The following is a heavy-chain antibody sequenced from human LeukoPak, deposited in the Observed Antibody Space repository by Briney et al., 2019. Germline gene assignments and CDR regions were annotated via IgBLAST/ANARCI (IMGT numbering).Heavy chain of an antibody. V-gene: IGHV3-33*06. CDR1: GFTFSSYG. J-gene: IGHJ4*02. Sequence: GGSLRLSCAASGFTFSSYGMHWVRQAPGKGLEWVAVIWYDGSNKYYADSVKGRFTISRDNSKNTLYLQMNSLRAEDTAVYYCAKDSEYSSSPGDYWGQGTLVTVSS. CDR3: AKDSEYSSSPGDY. CDR2: IWYDGSNK. D-gene: IGHD6-6*01.